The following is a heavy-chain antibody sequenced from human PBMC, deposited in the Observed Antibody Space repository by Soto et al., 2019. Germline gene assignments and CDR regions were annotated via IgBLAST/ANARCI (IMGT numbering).Heavy chain of an antibody. Sequence: PGESLKISCKGSGYRFTRYWIGWVRQMPGKGLEWMGIVYPGDSDTRYSPSFQGQVTISADKSISTAYLQWSSLQASDTAMYYCARYLWGSGPTYYFDYWGQGTLVTVSS. CDR2: VYPGDSDT. CDR3: ARYLWGSGPTYYFDY. CDR1: GYRFTRYW. V-gene: IGHV5-51*01. D-gene: IGHD7-27*01. J-gene: IGHJ4*02.